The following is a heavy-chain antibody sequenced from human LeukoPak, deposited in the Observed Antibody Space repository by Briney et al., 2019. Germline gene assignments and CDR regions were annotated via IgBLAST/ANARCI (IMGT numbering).Heavy chain of an antibody. CDR2: IIPIFGIA. CDR3: ARDPYSSGWYPGNWFDP. Sequence: SEKVSCKASGGTFSSYAISWVRQAPGQGLEWMGRIIPIFGIANYAQKFQGRVTITADKSTSTAYMELSSLRSEDTAVYYCARDPYSSGWYPGNWFDPWGQGTLVTVSS. CDR1: GGTFSSYA. J-gene: IGHJ5*02. D-gene: IGHD6-19*01. V-gene: IGHV1-69*04.